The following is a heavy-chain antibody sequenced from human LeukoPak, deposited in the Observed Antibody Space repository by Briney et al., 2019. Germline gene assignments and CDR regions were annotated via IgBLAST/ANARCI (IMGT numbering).Heavy chain of an antibody. CDR3: ASGEGTTYYYSSGSYYRLDY. CDR1: GLTFSSYA. Sequence: PGGSLTLSCAASGLTFSSYAMTWVRQAPGKGLEWVSFISGSGGSTYYADSVKGRFTIFRDNSKNTLNLQMTSLRAEGTAVYYCASGEGTTYYYSSGSYYRLDYWGQGTLVTVSS. J-gene: IGHJ4*02. D-gene: IGHD3-10*01. CDR2: ISGSGGST. V-gene: IGHV3-23*01.